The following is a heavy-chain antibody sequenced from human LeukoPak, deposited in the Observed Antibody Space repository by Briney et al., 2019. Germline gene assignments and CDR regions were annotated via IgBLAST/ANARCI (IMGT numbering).Heavy chain of an antibody. CDR1: GGSTSRYY. V-gene: IGHV4-59*01. CDR2: IYYSGST. Sequence: AGTLSHTCTVSGGSTSRYYWSWIRQPPRRGLEWIGYIYYSGSTNYNPSLKSRVTISVDTSKNQFSLKLSSVTAADTAVYYCAREAGYFAFDIWGQGTMVTVSS. J-gene: IGHJ3*02. CDR3: AREAGYFAFDI. D-gene: IGHD3-9*01.